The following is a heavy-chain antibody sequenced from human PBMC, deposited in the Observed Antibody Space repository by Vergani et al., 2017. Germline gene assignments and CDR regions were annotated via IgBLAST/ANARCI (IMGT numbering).Heavy chain of an antibody. V-gene: IGHV3-15*01. D-gene: IGHD6-6*01. Sequence: EVQLVESGGGLVKPGGSLRLSCAASGFPFSNAWMSWVRQAPWKGLEWVGRIKSKTYGGTTDYAAPVKGRFTISRDDSKNTLYLQMNSRKTEDTAVYYCTTGPIAARPFDFDYWGQGTLVTVSS. CDR2: IKSKTYGGTT. CDR3: TTGPIAARPFDFDY. J-gene: IGHJ4*02. CDR1: GFPFSNAW.